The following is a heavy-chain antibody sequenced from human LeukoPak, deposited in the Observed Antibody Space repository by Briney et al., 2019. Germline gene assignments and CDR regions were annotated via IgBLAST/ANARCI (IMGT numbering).Heavy chain of an antibody. Sequence: GASVKVSCKASGGTFSSYAISWVRQAPGQGLAWMGRIIPILGIANYAQKFQGRVTITADKSTSTAYMELSSLRSEDTAVYYCARGGKSSGWIFYAFDIWGQGTMVTVSS. D-gene: IGHD6-19*01. CDR1: GGTFSSYA. V-gene: IGHV1-69*04. CDR2: IIPILGIA. CDR3: ARGGKSSGWIFYAFDI. J-gene: IGHJ3*02.